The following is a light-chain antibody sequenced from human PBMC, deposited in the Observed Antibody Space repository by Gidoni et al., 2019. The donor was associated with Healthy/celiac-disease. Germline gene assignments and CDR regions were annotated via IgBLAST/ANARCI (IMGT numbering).Light chain of an antibody. CDR1: QSVSNN. CDR3: QQYNNWPPWT. V-gene: IGKV3-15*01. J-gene: IGKJ1*01. CDR2: GAS. Sequence: EIVMTQSPATLSVSPGERATLSCRASQSVSNNLAWYQQKPGQAPRLLIYGASTRATGIPARFSGSGSGTEFTLTISSLQSEDFSVYYCQQYNNWPPWTFGQGTKVEIK.